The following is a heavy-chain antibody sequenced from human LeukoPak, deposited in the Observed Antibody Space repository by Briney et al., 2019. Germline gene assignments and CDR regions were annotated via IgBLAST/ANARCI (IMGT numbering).Heavy chain of an antibody. CDR2: VYHSGST. Sequence: SETLSLTCTVSGYSITSGYYWVWIRQPPGKGLEWIGAVYHSGSTYYNPSLKSRVAISVDTSKNQFSLKLSSVTAADTAVYFCARSGPYYYHYVDVWGEGTTVTVSS. V-gene: IGHV4-38-2*02. CDR3: ARSGPYYYHYVDV. CDR1: GYSITSGYY. D-gene: IGHD3-10*01. J-gene: IGHJ6*03.